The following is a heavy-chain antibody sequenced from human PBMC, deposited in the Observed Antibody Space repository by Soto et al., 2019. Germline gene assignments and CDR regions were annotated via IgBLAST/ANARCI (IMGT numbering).Heavy chain of an antibody. Sequence: PXXSLRLSCAASGLTFSSYSMHWVLQAPGKGLEWVSSISSSSSYIYYADSVKGRFTISRDNAKNSLYLQMNSLRAEDTAVYYCARDIVDSSGYSTTFDYWGQGTLVTVSS. V-gene: IGHV3-21*01. D-gene: IGHD3-22*01. CDR3: ARDIVDSSGYSTTFDY. CDR1: GLTFSSYS. J-gene: IGHJ4*02. CDR2: ISSSSSYI.